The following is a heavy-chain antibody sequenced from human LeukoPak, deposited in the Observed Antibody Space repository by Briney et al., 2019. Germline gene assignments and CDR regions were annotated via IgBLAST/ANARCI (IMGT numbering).Heavy chain of an antibody. J-gene: IGHJ5*02. CDR1: GYTFTNYG. CDR2: LSAYNGNT. Sequence: ASVKVSCKASGYTFTNYGISWVRQAPGQGREWMGWLSAYNGNTNYAQKLQGRVTMTTDTSTSTAYMELRSLRSDDTAVYYCARDRDDDPNSSWYRSGLNWFDPWGQGTLVTVSS. D-gene: IGHD6-13*01. CDR3: ARDRDDDPNSSWYRSGLNWFDP. V-gene: IGHV1-18*01.